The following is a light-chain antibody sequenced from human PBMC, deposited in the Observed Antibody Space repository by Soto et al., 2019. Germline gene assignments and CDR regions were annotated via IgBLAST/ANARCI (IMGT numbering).Light chain of an antibody. V-gene: IGKV3-20*01. J-gene: IGKJ1*01. CDR3: QQYGSSPWT. Sequence: DIVLTQSPGTLSLSPGERATLSCRASQRLTSYLAWFQQKPGQAPRLLVYGAFSRAPGIPGRFSGSGSGTDCTLTINRLEPEDFAVYYCQQYGSSPWTFGQGTKVEIK. CDR2: GAF. CDR1: QRLTSY.